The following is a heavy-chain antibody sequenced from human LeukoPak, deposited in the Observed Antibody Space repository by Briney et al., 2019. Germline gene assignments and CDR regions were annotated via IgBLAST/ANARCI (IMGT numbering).Heavy chain of an antibody. CDR3: ADGGPSSGVFDY. J-gene: IGHJ4*02. Sequence: GGSLRLSCAASGFTFSSYAMSWVRQAPGKGLERVSAISGSGGSTYYADSVKGRFTISRDNSKNTLYLQMNSLRAEDTAVYYCADGGPSSGVFDYWGQGTLVTVSS. V-gene: IGHV3-23*01. D-gene: IGHD6-19*01. CDR2: ISGSGGST. CDR1: GFTFSSYA.